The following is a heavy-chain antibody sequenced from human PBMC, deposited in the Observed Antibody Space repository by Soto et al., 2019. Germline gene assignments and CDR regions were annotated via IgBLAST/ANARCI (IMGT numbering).Heavy chain of an antibody. CDR2: INAGNGNT. J-gene: IGHJ4*02. Sequence: QAQLVQSGAEVKKPGASVKVSCKASGYTFTSYAMHWVRQAPGQRLEWMGWINAGNGNTKYSQKFQGRVTITRDTSASTAYMELSSLRSEDTAVYYCARSIVVVTAADYWGQGTLVTVSS. D-gene: IGHD2-21*02. CDR3: ARSIVVVTAADY. V-gene: IGHV1-3*01. CDR1: GYTFTSYA.